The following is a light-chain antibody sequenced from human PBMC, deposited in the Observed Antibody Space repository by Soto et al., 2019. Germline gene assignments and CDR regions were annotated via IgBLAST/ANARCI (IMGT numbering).Light chain of an antibody. CDR3: QQYGSSGT. J-gene: IGKJ1*01. CDR1: QSVSNNY. CDR2: AAS. Sequence: EIVLTQSPGTLSLSPGERAILSCTASQSVSNNYLAWYQQKPGQAPRLLIYAASNRATGIPDRCSGSGSGTDFTLTSSRLEPEDFAVYYCQQYGSSGTFGQGTKVDIK. V-gene: IGKV3-20*01.